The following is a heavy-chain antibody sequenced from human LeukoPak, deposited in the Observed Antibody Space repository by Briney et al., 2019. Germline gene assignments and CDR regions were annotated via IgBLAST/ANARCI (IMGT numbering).Heavy chain of an antibody. CDR3: AKAFGNSDDYYYYLDV. V-gene: IGHV3-23*01. CDR1: GFTFSSYA. Sequence: GGSLRLSCAASGFTFSSYAMRWVRQAPGKGLQWVSTISGSAGSAYYADSVRGRFTISRDNSKNTLSLQMNSLRAEDTAIYYCAKAFGNSDDYYYYLDVWGKGTTVTVSS. CDR2: ISGSAGSA. J-gene: IGHJ6*03. D-gene: IGHD4-23*01.